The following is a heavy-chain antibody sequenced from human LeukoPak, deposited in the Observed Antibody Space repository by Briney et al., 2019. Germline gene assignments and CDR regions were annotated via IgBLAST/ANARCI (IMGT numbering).Heavy chain of an antibody. Sequence: ASVKVSCKASGHTFTGYYMHWXRQAPGQGLEWMGWINPNSGGTNYAQKFQGRVTMTRDTSISTAYMELSRPRSDDTAVYYCARDHLGYFDYWGQGTLVTVSS. D-gene: IGHD7-27*01. CDR1: GHTFTGYY. CDR3: ARDHLGYFDY. CDR2: INPNSGGT. V-gene: IGHV1-2*02. J-gene: IGHJ4*02.